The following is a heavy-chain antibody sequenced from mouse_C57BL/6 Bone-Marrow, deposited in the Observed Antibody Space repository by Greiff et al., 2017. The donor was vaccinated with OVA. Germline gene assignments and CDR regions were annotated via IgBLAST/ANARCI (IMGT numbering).Heavy chain of an antibody. Sequence: VQLKQSGAELVRPGASVKLSCTASGFNIKDYYTHWVKQRPEQGLEWIGRIDPEDGDTEYAPKFQGKATMTADTSSNTAYLQLSSLTSEDTAVYYCTTLAYYSNSWFAYWGQGTLVTVSA. J-gene: IGHJ3*01. D-gene: IGHD2-5*01. CDR2: IDPEDGDT. CDR1: GFNIKDYY. V-gene: IGHV14-1*01. CDR3: TTLAYYSNSWFAY.